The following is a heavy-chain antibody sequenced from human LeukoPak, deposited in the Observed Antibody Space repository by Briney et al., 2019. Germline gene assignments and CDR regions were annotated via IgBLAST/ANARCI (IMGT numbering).Heavy chain of an antibody. J-gene: IGHJ3*02. CDR3: AKDHLTAMVPDAFDI. CDR2: ISYDGSNK. CDR1: GFTFSSYG. D-gene: IGHD5-18*01. Sequence: GGSLRLSCAASGFTFSSYGMHWVRQAPGKGLEWVAVISYDGSNKYYADSVKGRFTISRDNSKNTLYLQMNSLRAEDTAVYYCAKDHLTAMVPDAFDIWGQGTMVTVSS. V-gene: IGHV3-30*18.